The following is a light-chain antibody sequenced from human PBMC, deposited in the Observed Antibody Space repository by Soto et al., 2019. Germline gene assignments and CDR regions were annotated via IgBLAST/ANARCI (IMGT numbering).Light chain of an antibody. CDR2: EVS. J-gene: IGLJ2*01. CDR3: SSYADKNNVV. V-gene: IGLV2-8*01. CDR1: SSDIGTYKY. Sequence: QSALTQPPSASGSPGQSVTISCTGTSSDIGTYKYVSWYQHHPVKAPKLMIYEVSKRPSGVPDRFHGSKSGNTASLTVSGILTEDEADYSCSSYADKNNVVFGGGTKLTVL.